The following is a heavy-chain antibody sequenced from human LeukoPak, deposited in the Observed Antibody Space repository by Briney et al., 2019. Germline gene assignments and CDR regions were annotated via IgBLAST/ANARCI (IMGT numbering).Heavy chain of an antibody. CDR2: IYYTGNT. J-gene: IGHJ4*02. CDR3: ARGGTLFTYFDS. Sequence: SETLSLTCSVSGGSTSDYYWNWIRQPAGQGLEWLGRIYYTGNTVYNPSLESRLTMSLDTAKNQFSLKVTSVTAADTAVYYCARGGTLFTYFDSWGQGTLVTVSS. V-gene: IGHV4-4*07. D-gene: IGHD3-10*02. CDR1: GGSTSDYY.